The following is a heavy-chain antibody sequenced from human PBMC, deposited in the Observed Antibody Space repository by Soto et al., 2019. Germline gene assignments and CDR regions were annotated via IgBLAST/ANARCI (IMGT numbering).Heavy chain of an antibody. CDR1: GFILSDCA. J-gene: IGHJ6*03. D-gene: IGHD7-27*01. Sequence: EVQLVESGGGLVQPGGSLRLSCATSGFILSDCAMNWVRQAPGKGLEWVSYISSSSSVIDYADSVNGRFTVSRDNAGNSLYLQMNSLRAEDTAVYYCARDLSWGSNWYYYMDVWGKGTTVTVSS. CDR3: ARDLSWGSNWYYYMDV. CDR2: ISSSSSVI. V-gene: IGHV3-48*01.